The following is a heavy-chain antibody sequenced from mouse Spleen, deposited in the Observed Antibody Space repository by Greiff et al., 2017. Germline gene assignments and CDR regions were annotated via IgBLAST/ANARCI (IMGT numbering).Heavy chain of an antibody. D-gene: IGHD2-3*01. CDR2: IWRGGST. CDR1: GFSLTSYG. V-gene: IGHV2-5-1*01. J-gene: IGHJ3*01. Sequence: VKLMESGPSLVQPSQSLSITCTVSGFSLTSYGVHWVRQSPGKGLEWLGVIWRGGSTDYNAAFMSRLSITKDNSKSQVFFKMNSLQADDTAIYYCANGYYWFAYWGQGTLVTVSA. CDR3: ANGYYWFAY.